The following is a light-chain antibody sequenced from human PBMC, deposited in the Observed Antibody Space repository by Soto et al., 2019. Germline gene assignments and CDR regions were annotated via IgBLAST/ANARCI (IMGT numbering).Light chain of an antibody. Sequence: QSALTQPRSVSGSPGQSVTISCTGTSSDVGGYDYVSWYQQHPGRAPKVMIYDVSKRPSGVPNRFSGSKSGNTASLTISGLQTEDEADYYCCSYGGYFWVFGGGTKLTVL. CDR1: SSDVGGYDY. CDR3: CSYGGYFWV. J-gene: IGLJ3*02. V-gene: IGLV2-11*01. CDR2: DVS.